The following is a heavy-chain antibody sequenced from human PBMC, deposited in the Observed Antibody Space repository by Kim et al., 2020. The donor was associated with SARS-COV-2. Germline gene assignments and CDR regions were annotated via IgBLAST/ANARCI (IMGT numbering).Heavy chain of an antibody. V-gene: IGHV3-9*01. CDR2: ISWNSGSI. D-gene: IGHD6-13*01. CDR3: AKDIMAAAGTPYYYYYGMDV. J-gene: IGHJ6*02. CDR1: GFTFDDYA. Sequence: GGSLRLSCAASGFTFDDYAMHWVRQAPGKGLEWVSGISWNSGSIGYADSVKGRFTISRDNAKNSLYLQMNSLRAEDTALYYCAKDIMAAAGTPYYYYYGMDVWGQGTTVTVSS.